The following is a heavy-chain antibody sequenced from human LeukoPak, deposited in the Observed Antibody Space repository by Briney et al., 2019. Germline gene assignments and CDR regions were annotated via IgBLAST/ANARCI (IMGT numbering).Heavy chain of an antibody. J-gene: IGHJ6*04. Sequence: PGGSLRLSCAASGFTFSSYWMHWVRQAPGKGLVWVSRINSDGSNTSYADSVKGRFTISRDNAKNTLYLQMNSLRAEDTAVYYCARQQYYDFWSGYYSPVEGVDVWGKGTTVTVSS. V-gene: IGHV3-74*01. CDR2: INSDGSNT. CDR3: ARQQYYDFWSGYYSPVEGVDV. D-gene: IGHD3-3*01. CDR1: GFTFSSYW.